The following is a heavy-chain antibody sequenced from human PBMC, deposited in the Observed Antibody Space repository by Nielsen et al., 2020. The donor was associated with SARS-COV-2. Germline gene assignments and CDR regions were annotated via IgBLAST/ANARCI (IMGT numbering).Heavy chain of an antibody. CDR1: GFIFSSYA. Sequence: GGSLRLSCAASGFIFSSYAMSWVRQAPGKGLEWASAISSSGGSTYYADSVKGRVTISRDNSRNTLYLQMNSLRAEDTAVYYCAKQREYDYWGQGTLVTVSS. CDR3: AKQREYDY. J-gene: IGHJ4*02. V-gene: IGHV3-23*01. D-gene: IGHD2/OR15-2a*01. CDR2: ISSSGGST.